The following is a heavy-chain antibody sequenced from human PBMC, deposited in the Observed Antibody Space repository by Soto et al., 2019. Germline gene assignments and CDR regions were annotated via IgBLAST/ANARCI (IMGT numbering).Heavy chain of an antibody. D-gene: IGHD2-2*02. Sequence: QVQLVESGGGVVQPGRSLRLSCAASGFTFSSYGMHWVRQAPGKGLGWVAVISYDGSNKYYADSVKGRFTISRDNSKNTLYLQMNSLRAEDTAVYYCAKGVADCSSTSCYIWPYYYYYGMDVWGQGTTVTVSS. CDR1: GFTFSSYG. J-gene: IGHJ6*02. V-gene: IGHV3-30*18. CDR2: ISYDGSNK. CDR3: AKGVADCSSTSCYIWPYYYYYGMDV.